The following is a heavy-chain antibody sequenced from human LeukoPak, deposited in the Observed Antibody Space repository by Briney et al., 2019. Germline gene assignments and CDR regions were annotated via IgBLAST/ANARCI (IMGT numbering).Heavy chain of an antibody. V-gene: IGHV3-33*08. CDR3: ARARNNYDRSGFSALDY. CDR2: IWYDGSNK. J-gene: IGHJ4*02. Sequence: GGSLRLSCAASGFTVSSNYMSWVRQAPGKGLEWVAVIWYDGSNKDYADSVKGRFTISRDNSKNTLYLQMNSLRAEDTAVYYCARARNNYDRSGFSALDYWGQGTLVTVSS. D-gene: IGHD3-22*01. CDR1: GFTVSSNY.